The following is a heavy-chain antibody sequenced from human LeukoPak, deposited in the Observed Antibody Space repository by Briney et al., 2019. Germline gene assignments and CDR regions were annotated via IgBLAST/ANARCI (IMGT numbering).Heavy chain of an antibody. V-gene: IGHV1-69*13. D-gene: IGHD6-13*01. Sequence: SVKVSCKASGYTFTSYDINWVRRATGQGLEWMGGIIPIFGTANYAQKFQGRVTITADESTSTAYMELSSLRSEDTAVYYCARGLVGSSWYYFDYWGQGTLVTVSS. CDR2: IIPIFGTA. J-gene: IGHJ4*02. CDR1: GYTFTSYD. CDR3: ARGLVGSSWYYFDY.